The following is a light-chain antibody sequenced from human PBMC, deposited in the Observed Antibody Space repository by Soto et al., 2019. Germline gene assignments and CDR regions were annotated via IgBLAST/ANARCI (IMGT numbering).Light chain of an antibody. J-gene: IGKJ1*01. V-gene: IGKV1-5*03. Sequence: DIQMTQFPSALSASVGDRVTITCRASQSVNIWLAWYQQKPGKAPKLLISEASTVETGLPARFSASGSGTQFTLTISSLQPDDLATYYCQQYNNFWTCGQGTKVQIK. CDR1: QSVNIW. CDR3: QQYNNFWT. CDR2: EAS.